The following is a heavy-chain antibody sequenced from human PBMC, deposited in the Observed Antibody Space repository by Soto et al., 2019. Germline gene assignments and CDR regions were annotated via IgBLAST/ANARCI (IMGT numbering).Heavy chain of an antibody. J-gene: IGHJ5*02. D-gene: IGHD4-17*01. Sequence: GGSLRLSCATSGFIFHDYSMHWVRQVPGKSLEWVSLISWDGSRTYYSDSVRGRFTISRDSSKNSLYLQMNSLRTEDTALYYCAAADYGDFPNWFDPWGQGTLVTVSS. CDR3: AAADYGDFPNWFDP. V-gene: IGHV3-43*01. CDR1: GFIFHDYS. CDR2: ISWDGSRT.